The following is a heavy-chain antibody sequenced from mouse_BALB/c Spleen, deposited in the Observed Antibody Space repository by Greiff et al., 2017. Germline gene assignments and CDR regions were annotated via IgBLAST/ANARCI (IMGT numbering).Heavy chain of an antibody. D-gene: IGHD2-1*01. Sequence: EVKLVESGGGLVQPGGSRKLSFAASGFTFSSFGMHWVRQAPEKGLEWVAYISSGSSTIYYADTVKGRFTISRDNPKNTLFLQMTSLRSEYTAMYYCARVYYGNFFDYWGQGTTLTVSS. CDR2: ISSGSSTI. CDR1: GFTFSSFG. CDR3: ARVYYGNFFDY. J-gene: IGHJ2*01. V-gene: IGHV5-17*02.